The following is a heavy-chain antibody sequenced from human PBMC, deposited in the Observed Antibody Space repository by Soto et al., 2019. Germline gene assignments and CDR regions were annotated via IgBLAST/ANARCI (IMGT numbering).Heavy chain of an antibody. V-gene: IGHV1-69*06. D-gene: IGHD3-3*01. CDR2: IIPIFGTA. CDR3: ATRSHVTIFGVVSGGWFDP. J-gene: IGHJ5*02. Sequence: QVQLVQSGAEAKKPGSSVKVSCKASGGTFSSYAISWVRQAPGQGLEWMGGIIPIFGTANYAQKFQGRVTITADKSTSTAYMELSSLRSEDTAVYYCATRSHVTIFGVVSGGWFDPWGQGTLVTVSS. CDR1: GGTFSSYA.